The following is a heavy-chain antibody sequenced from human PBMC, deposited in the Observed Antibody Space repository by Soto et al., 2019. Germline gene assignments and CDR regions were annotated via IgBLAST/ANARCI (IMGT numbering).Heavy chain of an antibody. CDR1: GGSISSHY. D-gene: IGHD4-4*01. CDR3: AGLYSNYALDY. V-gene: IGHV4-59*08. J-gene: IGHJ4*02. Sequence: PSETLSLTCTVSGGSISSHYWSWIRQPPGKGLEWIGYIYYSGSTNYNPSLKSRVTISVDTSKNQFSLKLSSVTAADTAVYYCAGLYSNYALDYWGQGTLVTVSS. CDR2: IYYSGST.